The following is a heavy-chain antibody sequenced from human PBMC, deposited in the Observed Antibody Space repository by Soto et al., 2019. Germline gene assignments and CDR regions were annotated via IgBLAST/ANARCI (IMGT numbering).Heavy chain of an antibody. CDR3: ATLTPLYGDYHWFDP. D-gene: IGHD4-17*01. J-gene: IGHJ5*02. Sequence: QVQLVESGGGVVQPGRSLRLSCAASGFTFSSYAMHWVRQAPGKGLEWVAVISYDGSNKYYADSVKGRFTISRDNSKNTRYLQMNSLRAEDTAVYYCATLTPLYGDYHWFDPWGQGTLVTVSS. CDR2: ISYDGSNK. CDR1: GFTFSSYA. V-gene: IGHV3-30-3*01.